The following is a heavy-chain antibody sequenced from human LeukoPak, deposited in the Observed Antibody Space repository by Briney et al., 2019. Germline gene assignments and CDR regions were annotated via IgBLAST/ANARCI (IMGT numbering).Heavy chain of an antibody. CDR2: IIPIFGTA. V-gene: IGHV1-69*13. CDR3: ARENPNNWGSAFDI. CDR1: GGTFSSYA. J-gene: IGHJ3*02. D-gene: IGHD7-27*01. Sequence: GASVKVSCKASGGTFSSYAISWVRQAPGQGLEWMGGIIPIFGTANYAQKFQGRVTITADESTSTAYMELSSLRSEDTAVYYCARENPNNWGSAFDIWGQGTMVTVSS.